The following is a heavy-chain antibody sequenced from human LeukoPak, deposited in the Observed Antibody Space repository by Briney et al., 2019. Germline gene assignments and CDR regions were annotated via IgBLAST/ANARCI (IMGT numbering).Heavy chain of an antibody. CDR3: ARGHNWNPPHYYYYYMDV. D-gene: IGHD1-20*01. V-gene: IGHV4-4*07. CDR2: IYTSGST. J-gene: IGHJ6*03. CDR1: GGSISSYY. Sequence: SETLSLTCTVSGGSISSYYWSWIRQPAGKGLEWIGRIYTSGSTNYNPSLKSRVTMSVDTSKNQFSLKLSSVTAADTAVYYCARGHNWNPPHYYYYYMDVWGKGTTVTVSS.